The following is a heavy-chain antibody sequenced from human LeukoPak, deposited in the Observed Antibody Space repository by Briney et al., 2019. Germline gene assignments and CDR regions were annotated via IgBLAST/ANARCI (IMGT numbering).Heavy chain of an antibody. CDR2: INPNSGGT. D-gene: IGHD1-26*01. J-gene: IGHJ6*03. V-gene: IGHV1-2*02. Sequence: ASVKVSCKASGYTFTGYYMHWVRQAPGQGLEWMGWINPNSGGTNYAQKFQGRVTMTRDTSISTAYMELSRLRSDDTAVYYCAREYRGSYYGDYYYYMDVWGKGTTVTVSS. CDR3: AREYRGSYYGDYYYYMDV. CDR1: GYTFTGYY.